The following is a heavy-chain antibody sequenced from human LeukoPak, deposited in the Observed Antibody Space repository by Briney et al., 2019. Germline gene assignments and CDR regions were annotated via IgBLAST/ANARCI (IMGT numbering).Heavy chain of an antibody. J-gene: IGHJ4*02. D-gene: IGHD5-18*01. CDR2: ISSSSSYI. V-gene: IGHV3-21*01. CDR3: ARADWDTAMIDY. CDR1: GFTYSSCS. Sequence: SGGSLRLSCAASGFTYSSCSMNWVRQAPGKGLEWVSSISSSSSYIYYADSVKGRFTISRDNAKNSLYLQMNSLRAEDTAVYYCARADWDTAMIDYWGQGTLVTVSS.